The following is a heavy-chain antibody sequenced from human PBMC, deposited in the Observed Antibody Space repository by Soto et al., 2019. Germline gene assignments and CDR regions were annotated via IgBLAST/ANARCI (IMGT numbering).Heavy chain of an antibody. CDR3: AKPPNYYGSGSYYWPPFN. D-gene: IGHD3-10*01. J-gene: IGHJ4*02. CDR2: ISYDGSNK. CDR1: GFTFSSYG. V-gene: IGHV3-30*18. Sequence: PGGSLRLSCAASGFTFSSYGMHWVRQAPGKGLEWVAVISYDGSNKYYADSVKGRFTISRDNSKNTLYLQMNSLRAEDTAVYYCAKPPNYYGSGSYYWPPFNWGQGTLVTVSS.